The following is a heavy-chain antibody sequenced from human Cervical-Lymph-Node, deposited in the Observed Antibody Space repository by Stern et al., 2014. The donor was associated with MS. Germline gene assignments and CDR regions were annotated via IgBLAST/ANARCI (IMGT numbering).Heavy chain of an antibody. CDR2: ISGDSGDI. CDR3: AREDYTQDFDY. Sequence: EVQLVESGGGLVKPGGSLRLSCAASGFTFREYSMNWVRQAPGKGLEWVSSISGDSGDINYAASVKGRVTISRDNVKNSLYLQMNSLRAEDTAFYYCAREDYTQDFDYWGRGTLVTVSS. CDR1: GFTFREYS. J-gene: IGHJ4*02. D-gene: IGHD4-11*01. V-gene: IGHV3-21*04.